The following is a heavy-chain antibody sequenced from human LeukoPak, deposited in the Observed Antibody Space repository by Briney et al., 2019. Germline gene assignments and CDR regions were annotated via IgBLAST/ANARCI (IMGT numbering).Heavy chain of an antibody. D-gene: IGHD6-13*01. CDR3: ARDYRGSSWMNPYYYYYMDV. V-gene: IGHV3-21*01. Sequence: AGGSLRLSCAASGFTFSSYSMNWVRQAPGKGLEWVSSISSSSSYIYYADSVKGRFTISRDNAKNSLYLQMNSLRAEDTAVYYCARDYRGSSWMNPYYYYYMDVWGKGTTVTVSS. CDR2: ISSSSSYI. CDR1: GFTFSSYS. J-gene: IGHJ6*03.